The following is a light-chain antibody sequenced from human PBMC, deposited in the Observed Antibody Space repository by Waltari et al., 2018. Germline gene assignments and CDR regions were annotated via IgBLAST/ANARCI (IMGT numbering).Light chain of an antibody. J-gene: IGLJ2*01. V-gene: IGLV2-11*01. Sequence: QSALTQPPPVSGSPGQSVTLSCTGPSSDVGGYHYVSWYQQHPGKAPKLMIYDVNKRPSGVPDRFSGSKSGNTASLTISGLQAEDEADFYCCSYAGSYILVFGGGTKLTVL. CDR1: SSDVGGYHY. CDR3: CSYAGSYILV. CDR2: DVN.